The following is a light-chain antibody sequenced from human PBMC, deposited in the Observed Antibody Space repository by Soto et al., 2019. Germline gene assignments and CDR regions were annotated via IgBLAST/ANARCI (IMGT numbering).Light chain of an antibody. CDR1: SRDIGAYNY. Sequence: QSALTQPTSLSGSPGQSITISCAGTSRDIGAYNYVSWYQQHPGKAPKLVIYDVSHRPSGVSDRFSGSKSGNTASLTISGLQADDESDYYCSSYTSSNTPLVFGGGTQLTVL. CDR3: SSYTSSNTPLV. J-gene: IGLJ2*01. CDR2: DVS. V-gene: IGLV2-14*01.